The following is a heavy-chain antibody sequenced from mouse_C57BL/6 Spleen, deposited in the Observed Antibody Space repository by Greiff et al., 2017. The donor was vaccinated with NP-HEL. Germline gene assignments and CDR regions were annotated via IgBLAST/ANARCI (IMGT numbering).Heavy chain of an antibody. CDR3: ARWDGYHNWYFDV. CDR1: GYSFTGYY. CDR2: INPSTGGT. D-gene: IGHD2-3*01. V-gene: IGHV1-42*01. Sequence: VQLQQSGPELVKPGASVKISCKASGYSFTGYYMNWVKQSPEKSLEWIGEINPSTGGTTYNQKFKAKATLTVDKSSSTAYMQLKSLTSEDSAVYYCARWDGYHNWYFDVWGTGTTVTVSS. J-gene: IGHJ1*03.